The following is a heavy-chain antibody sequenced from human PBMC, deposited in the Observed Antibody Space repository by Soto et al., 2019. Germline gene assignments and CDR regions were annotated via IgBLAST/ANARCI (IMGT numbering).Heavy chain of an antibody. CDR3: ARLCSSTRWDWFDP. D-gene: IGHD2-2*01. CDR2: INHSGST. J-gene: IGHJ5*02. V-gene: IGHV4-34*01. CDR1: GGSFSGYY. Sequence: SETLSLTCAVYGGSFSGYYWSWIRQPPGKGLEWIGEINHSGSTNYNPSLKSRVTISVDTSKNQFSLKLSSVTAVDTAVYYCARLCSSTRWDWFDPWGQGTPVTVSS.